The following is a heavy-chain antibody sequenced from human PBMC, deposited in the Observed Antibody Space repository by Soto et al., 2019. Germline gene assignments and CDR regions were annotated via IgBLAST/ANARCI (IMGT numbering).Heavy chain of an antibody. CDR3: AKDGPMAPD. CDR1: GFTFSSYG. D-gene: IGHD3-10*01. J-gene: IGHJ4*02. Sequence: SGGSLRLACAASGFTFSSYGMHWVRQAPGKGLEWVAVISYDGSNKYYADSVKGRFTISRDNSKNTLYLQMNSLRAEDTAVYYCAKDGPMAPDWGQGTLVTVSS. CDR2: ISYDGSNK. V-gene: IGHV3-30*18.